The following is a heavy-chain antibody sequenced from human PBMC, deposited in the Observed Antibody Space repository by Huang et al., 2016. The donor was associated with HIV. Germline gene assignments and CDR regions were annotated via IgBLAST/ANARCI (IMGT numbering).Heavy chain of an antibody. J-gene: IGHJ6*02. Sequence: QGRLQQWGAGLLKPSETLSLTCAVYDRSFSRYYWTWVRQPPGKGLEGIGEISQSGSINYNASLESRVTISGDTSKNQFSLRLTSVTAADTATYFCARAPAGNDYSLYNYYGLDIWGQGTTVTVSS. CDR2: ISQSGSI. CDR1: DRSFSRYY. V-gene: IGHV4-34*01. D-gene: IGHD2-15*01. CDR3: ARAPAGNDYSLYNYYGLDI.